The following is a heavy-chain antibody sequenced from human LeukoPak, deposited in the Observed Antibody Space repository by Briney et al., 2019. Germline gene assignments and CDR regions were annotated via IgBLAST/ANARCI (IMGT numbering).Heavy chain of an antibody. CDR2: IYHSGST. Sequence: SETLSLTCAVSGDSISSGGYSWRWIRQPPGKGLEWIVYIYHSGSTYYNPSLKSRVTISVDRSKNQFSLKLSSVTAADTPVYYCARVARGVAAPYFDYWGQGTLVTVSS. CDR3: ARVARGVAAPYFDY. V-gene: IGHV4-30-2*01. CDR1: GDSISSGGYS. D-gene: IGHD6-6*01. J-gene: IGHJ4*02.